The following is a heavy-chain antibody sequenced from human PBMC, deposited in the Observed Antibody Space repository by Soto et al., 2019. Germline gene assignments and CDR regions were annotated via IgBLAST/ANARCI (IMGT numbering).Heavy chain of an antibody. D-gene: IGHD5-12*01. Sequence: QVQLVQSGAEVEKPGASVKVSCKTSGYTFTAYYIHWVRQAPGQGLEWMGWINPNSGVANYAQNFQGRVTMTRDTSISTVYMELSKMRSEDTTVYYCARQGSGSEYPQYFYYGMDVWGQETTVAASS. CDR1: GYTFTAYY. CDR2: INPNSGVA. CDR3: ARQGSGSEYPQYFYYGMDV. J-gene: IGHJ6*02. V-gene: IGHV1-2*02.